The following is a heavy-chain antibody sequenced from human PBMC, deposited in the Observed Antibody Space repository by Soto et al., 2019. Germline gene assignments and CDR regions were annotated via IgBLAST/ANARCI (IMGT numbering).Heavy chain of an antibody. V-gene: IGHV4-39*01. CDR2: FYYSGST. J-gene: IGHJ5*02. D-gene: IGHD3-22*01. CDR3: GRPSPSYYDGPTGYFDP. Sequence: PSETLSLTCTVSGGSVSSSNYYWGWIRQPPGKGLEWIGSFYYSGSTYYNPSLKSRVTISVDTSKNQFSLKLTSVTAADTAVYYCGRPSPSYYDGPTGYFDPWGQGTRVTVSS. CDR1: GGSVSSSNYY.